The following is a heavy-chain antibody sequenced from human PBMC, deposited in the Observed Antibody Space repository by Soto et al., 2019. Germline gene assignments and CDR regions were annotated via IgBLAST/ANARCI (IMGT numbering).Heavy chain of an antibody. D-gene: IGHD1-1*01. CDR1: VFTFSSYG. J-gene: IGHJ4*02. V-gene: IGHV3-30*18. CDR2: ISYDGINK. CDR3: AKLGDWNDEDY. Sequence: LRLSCAASVFTFSSYGMHWVRQAPGKVLEWVAVISYDGINKYYADSVKGRFTISRDNSKNTLYLQMNSLRAEDTAVYYCAKLGDWNDEDYWGQGTLVTVSS.